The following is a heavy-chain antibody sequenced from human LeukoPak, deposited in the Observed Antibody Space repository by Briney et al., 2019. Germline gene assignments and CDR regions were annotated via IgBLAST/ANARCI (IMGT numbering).Heavy chain of an antibody. CDR3: ARRGSGRHFDF. V-gene: IGHV3-11*01. Sequence: GGSLRLSCAASGFTFSDYYMSWIRQAPGKGLEWVSYISGGSSTIYYADSLKGRFTVSRDNARNSLYLLMNSLRAEDTAVYYCARRGSGRHFDFWGQGTLVTVSS. D-gene: IGHD2-15*01. J-gene: IGHJ4*02. CDR2: ISGGSSTI. CDR1: GFTFSDYY.